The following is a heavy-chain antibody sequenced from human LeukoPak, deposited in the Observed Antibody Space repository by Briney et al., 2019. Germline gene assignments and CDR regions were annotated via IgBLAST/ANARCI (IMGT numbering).Heavy chain of an antibody. CDR2: ISGSSSYI. Sequence: GGSLRLSCAASGFTFSSYTMNWVRQAPGKGLEWVSSISGSSSYIFYAESLKGRFTISRDNAKNSLYLQMNSLRAEDTAVYYCASYRYYYGSGSYYWGQGTLVTVSS. CDR3: ASYRYYYGSGSYY. V-gene: IGHV3-21*01. J-gene: IGHJ4*02. D-gene: IGHD3-10*01. CDR1: GFTFSSYT.